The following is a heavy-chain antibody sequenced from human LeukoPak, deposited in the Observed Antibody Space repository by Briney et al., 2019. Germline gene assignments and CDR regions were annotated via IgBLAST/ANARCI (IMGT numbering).Heavy chain of an antibody. D-gene: IGHD6-19*01. CDR1: GFTFSSYE. V-gene: IGHV3-48*03. J-gene: IGHJ4*02. Sequence: PGGSLRLSCAASGFTFSSYEMSWVRQAPGKGLEWVSYISSSGSTIYYADSVKGRFTISRDNSKKTLYLQMNSLRAEDRAVYYCAKDAYLIAVTGNYFDSWGQGTLVTVSS. CDR2: ISSSGSTI. CDR3: AKDAYLIAVTGNYFDS.